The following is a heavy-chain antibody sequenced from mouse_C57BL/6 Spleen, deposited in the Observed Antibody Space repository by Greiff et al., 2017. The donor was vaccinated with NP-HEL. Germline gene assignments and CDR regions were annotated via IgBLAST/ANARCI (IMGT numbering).Heavy chain of an antibody. CDR3: ARSYGNYWYFDV. J-gene: IGHJ1*03. V-gene: IGHV1-59*01. D-gene: IGHD2-1*01. CDR2: IDPSDSYT. CDR1: GYTFTSYW. Sequence: QVQLKQPGAELVRPGTSVKLSCKASGYTFTSYWMHWVKQRPGQGLEWIGVIDPSDSYTNYNQKFKGKATLTVDTSSSTAYMQLSSLTSEDSAVYYCARSYGNYWYFDVWGTGTTVTVSS.